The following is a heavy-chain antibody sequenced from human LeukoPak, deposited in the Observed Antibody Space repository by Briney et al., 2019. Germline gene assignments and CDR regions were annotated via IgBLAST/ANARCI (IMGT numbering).Heavy chain of an antibody. D-gene: IGHD6-13*01. CDR1: GYTFIGYN. CDR3: ARVRYSSSWYGMDV. Sequence: ASVKVSCKASGYTFIGYNMHWGRQAPGQRLEWLGWINPNSGGPNYAQKLRGRVTMTRDTYISTVYMDLSRLTSDDTAVYYCARVRYSSSWYGMDVWGQGTTVTVSS. J-gene: IGHJ6*02. CDR2: INPNSGGP. V-gene: IGHV1-2*02.